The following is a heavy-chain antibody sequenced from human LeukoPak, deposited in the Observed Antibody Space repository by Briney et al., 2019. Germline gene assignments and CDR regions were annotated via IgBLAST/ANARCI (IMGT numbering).Heavy chain of an antibody. Sequence: SGTLSLTCGVSGGSISSSYWWSWVRQPPGKGLEWIGEIYHSGSTNYNPSLKSRVTISMDKSKNQFSLKLSSVTAADTAVYFCARTMVRGDLAFDIWGQGTMVTVSS. CDR1: GGSISSSYW. CDR3: ARTMVRGDLAFDI. CDR2: IYHSGST. J-gene: IGHJ3*02. V-gene: IGHV4-4*02. D-gene: IGHD3-10*01.